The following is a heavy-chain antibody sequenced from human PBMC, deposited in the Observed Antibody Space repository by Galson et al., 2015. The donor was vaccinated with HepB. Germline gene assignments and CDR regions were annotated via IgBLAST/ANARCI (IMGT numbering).Heavy chain of an antibody. J-gene: IGHJ4*02. CDR3: AREGEDTAVVRGLDY. CDR2: IIPIFGTA. CDR1: GGTFSSYA. D-gene: IGHD5-18*01. V-gene: IGHV1-69*13. Sequence: SVKVSCKASGGTFSSYAISWVRQAPGQGLEWMGGIIPIFGTANYAQKFQGRVTITADESTSTVYMELSSLRSEDTAVYYCAREGEDTAVVRGLDYWGQGTLVTVSS.